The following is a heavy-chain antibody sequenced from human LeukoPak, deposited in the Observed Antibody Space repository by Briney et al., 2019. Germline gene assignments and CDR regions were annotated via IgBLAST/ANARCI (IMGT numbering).Heavy chain of an antibody. CDR1: GFTVSSNY. V-gene: IGHV3-66*01. CDR3: ARFFGVVRMDV. J-gene: IGHJ6*02. CDR2: IYSGGST. Sequence: GGSLRLSCAASGFTVSSNYMSWVRQAPGKGLEWVSVIYSGGSTYYADSVKGRFTISRDNSKNTLYLQMNSLRAEDTAVYYCARFFGVVRMDVWGQGTTVTVSS. D-gene: IGHD3-3*01.